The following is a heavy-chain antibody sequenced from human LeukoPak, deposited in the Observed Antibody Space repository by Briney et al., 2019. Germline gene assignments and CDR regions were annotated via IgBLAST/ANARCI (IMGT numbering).Heavy chain of an antibody. D-gene: IGHD2-21*01. V-gene: IGHV3-23*01. CDR3: ALSCGGDCYRTDY. J-gene: IGHJ4*02. CDR1: GFTFSSYA. Sequence: QPGGSLRLSCAASGFTFSSYAMTWVRQAPGKGLEWVSAISGSGGSGGKTYYADSVKGRFTISRDNSKNTLYLQMNSLRAEDTAVYYCALSCGGDCYRTDYWGQGTLITVSS. CDR2: ISGSGGSGGKT.